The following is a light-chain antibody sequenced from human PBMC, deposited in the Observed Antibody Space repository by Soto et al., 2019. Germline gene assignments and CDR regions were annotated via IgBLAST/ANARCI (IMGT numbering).Light chain of an antibody. CDR2: LEGSGSY. CDR1: SGRTGYI. Sequence: QPVLTQSSSASASLGSSVKLTCTLSSGRTGYIIAWHQQQPGKAPRYLMKLEGSGSYNKGSGVPDRFSGSSSGADRYLTISNVQPEDEADYYCETWDSSSHVFGGGTKVTVL. J-gene: IGLJ2*01. CDR3: ETWDSSSHV. V-gene: IGLV4-60*03.